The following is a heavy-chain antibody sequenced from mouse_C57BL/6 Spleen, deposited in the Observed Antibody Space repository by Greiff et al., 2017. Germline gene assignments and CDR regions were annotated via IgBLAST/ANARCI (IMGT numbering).Heavy chain of an antibody. Sequence: QVQLQQPGAELVKPGASVKMSCTASGYTFTSYWITWVKQRPGQGLEWIGDIYPGSGSTNYNEKFKSKATLTVDTSSSTAYMQLSSLTSEDAAVYYCARKDYYGSSGFGGWGKGTLVTV. V-gene: IGHV1-55*01. CDR1: GYTFTSYW. D-gene: IGHD1-1*01. CDR2: IYPGSGST. CDR3: ARKDYYGSSGFGG. J-gene: IGHJ3*01.